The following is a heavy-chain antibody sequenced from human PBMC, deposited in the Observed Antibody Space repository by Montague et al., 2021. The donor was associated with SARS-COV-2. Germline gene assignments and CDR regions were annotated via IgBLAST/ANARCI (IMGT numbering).Heavy chain of an antibody. D-gene: IGHD6-19*01. V-gene: IGHV3-9*01. Sequence: SLRLSCAASGFNFDDFAMHWVRRAPGKGLEWVSGISWSGRKIDYADSVKGRFTISRDNAKNALFLEMNSLRADDTAFYYCVKDNVSDWYEFFKSWGQGTLVTVSS. CDR3: VKDNVSDWYEFFKS. CDR2: ISWSGRKI. CDR1: GFNFDDFA. J-gene: IGHJ1*01.